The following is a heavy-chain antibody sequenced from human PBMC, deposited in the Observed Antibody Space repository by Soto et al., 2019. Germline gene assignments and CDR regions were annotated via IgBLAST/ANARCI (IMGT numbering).Heavy chain of an antibody. D-gene: IGHD5-18*01. CDR1: GYTFTNYD. V-gene: IGHV1-8*01. CDR2: MNPSSGNT. CDR3: ARHGSAYRY. Sequence: AXVKVSCKTSGYTFTNYDIHWVRQATGQGLEWMGWMNPSSGNTGSAQKFQGRLSMTRDTSIGTAYMELSSLRSEDTAVYYCARHGSAYRYWGQGTPVTVSS. J-gene: IGHJ4*02.